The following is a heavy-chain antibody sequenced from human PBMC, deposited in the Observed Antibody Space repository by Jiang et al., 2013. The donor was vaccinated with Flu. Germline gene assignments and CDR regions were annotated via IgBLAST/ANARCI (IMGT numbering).Heavy chain of an antibody. Sequence: GAEVKKPGESLRISCKGSGYSFTSYWISWVRQMPGKGLEWMGRIDPSDSYTNYSPSFQGQVTMSADKSISTAFLQWSSLKASDTAMYYCARSNRGTYYLDYWGQGTLVTVSS. CDR1: GYSFTSYW. D-gene: IGHD1-26*01. CDR2: IDPSDSYT. J-gene: IGHJ4*02. CDR3: ARSNRGTYYLDY. V-gene: IGHV5-10-1*04.